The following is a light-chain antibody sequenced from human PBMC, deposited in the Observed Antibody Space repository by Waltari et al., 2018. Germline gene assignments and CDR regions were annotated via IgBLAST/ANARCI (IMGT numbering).Light chain of an antibody. J-gene: IGLJ2*01. V-gene: IGLV2-14*03. CDR3: GSYTSSCTCV. Sequence: SALTQPASVSGPPGQSITISCTGTSSDVGGYNYVSWYQQHPGKAPKLIIYEVSNRPSGVSDRFSGSKSGNTASLTVSGLQPEDEADYYCGSYTSSCTCVFGTGTKLTVL. CDR2: EVS. CDR1: SSDVGGYNY.